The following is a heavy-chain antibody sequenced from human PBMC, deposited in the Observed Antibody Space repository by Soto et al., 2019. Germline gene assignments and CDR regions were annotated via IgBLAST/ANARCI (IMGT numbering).Heavy chain of an antibody. Sequence: ASVKVSCKASGYTFSDYAMHWVRQAPGERPEWLGWINPGNGEAKTSQKLQGRVTLSTDTSATTVYMELSSLTSEDTAVYYCARDGWVTMRHFQMWGDGTMVTVSS. D-gene: IGHD4-17*01. V-gene: IGHV1-3*01. CDR3: ARDGWVTMRHFQM. CDR1: GYTFSDYA. CDR2: INPGNGEA. J-gene: IGHJ3*02.